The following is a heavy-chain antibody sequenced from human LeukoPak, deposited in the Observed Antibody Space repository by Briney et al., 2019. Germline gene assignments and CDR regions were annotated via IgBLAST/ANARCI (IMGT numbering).Heavy chain of an antibody. CDR1: GYTFTGYY. Sequence: ASVKVSCKASGYTFTGYYMHWVRQAPGQGLEWMGWINPNSGGTNYAQKFQGWVTMTRDTSISTAYMELSRLRSDDTAVYYCARHTVTKSSYGMDVWGQGTTVTVS. CDR2: INPNSGGT. V-gene: IGHV1-2*04. D-gene: IGHD4-17*01. J-gene: IGHJ6*02. CDR3: ARHTVTKSSYGMDV.